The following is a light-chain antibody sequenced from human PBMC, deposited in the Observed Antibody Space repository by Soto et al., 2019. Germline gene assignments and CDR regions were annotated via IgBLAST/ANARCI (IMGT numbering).Light chain of an antibody. CDR3: SSYAGTNIPLM. CDR2: DVT. CDR1: SSDVGGDNC. Sequence: QSVLTQPPSASGSPGQSVTISCTGSSSDVGGDNCVSWYQQHPGKAPKLMIYDVTERPSGVPDRFSGSKSGNTASLTVSGLQADDEADYYCSSYAGTNIPLMFGGGTKVTVL. J-gene: IGLJ3*02. V-gene: IGLV2-8*01.